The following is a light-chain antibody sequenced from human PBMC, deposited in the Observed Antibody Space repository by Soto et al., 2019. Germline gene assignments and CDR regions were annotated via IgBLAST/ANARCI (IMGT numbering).Light chain of an antibody. CDR3: QQVDSYPLT. CDR2: RAS. J-gene: IGKJ4*01. CDR1: QDINRY. V-gene: IGKV1-9*01. Sequence: IQLTQSPSFLSASVGDRVTITCRASQDINRYVAWYQQKSGQAPKLLIYRASNLRPGVPPRFSGSGSGTDFTLTISNLQPEDFATYHCQQVDSYPLTFGGGTKLEIK.